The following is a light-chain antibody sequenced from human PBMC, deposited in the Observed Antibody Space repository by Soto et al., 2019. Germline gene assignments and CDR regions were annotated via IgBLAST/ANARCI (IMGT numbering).Light chain of an antibody. J-gene: IGKJ4*01. CDR3: QHAYNFPLT. V-gene: IGKV1-9*01. CDR2: AAS. Sequence: DIQLTQSPSFLSASVGDRVTITCRASQGISSYLAWYQQKPGKAPKLLIYAASTLQSGVPSRFSGSGSGTEFPLTIRHPEAGDFSTFFWQHAYNFPLTFGGGTKVEIK. CDR1: QGISSY.